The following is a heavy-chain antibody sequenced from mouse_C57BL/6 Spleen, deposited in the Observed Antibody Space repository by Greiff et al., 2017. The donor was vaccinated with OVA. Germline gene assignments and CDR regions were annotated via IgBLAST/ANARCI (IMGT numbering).Heavy chain of an antibody. D-gene: IGHD1-1*01. CDR1: GFTFSDYG. J-gene: IGHJ2*01. CDR2: ISSGSSTI. CDR3: ASTYYGSSYGFDY. Sequence: EVKLVESGGGLVKPGGSLKLSCAASGFTFSDYGMHWVRQAPEQGLEWVGYISSGSSTIYYAETVKGRFTLPRDNAKNTLFLQMTSLRSEDTAMYDCASTYYGSSYGFDYWGQGTTLTVSA. V-gene: IGHV5-17*01.